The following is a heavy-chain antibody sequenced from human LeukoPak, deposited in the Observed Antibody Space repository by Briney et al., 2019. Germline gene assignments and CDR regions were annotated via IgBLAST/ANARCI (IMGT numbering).Heavy chain of an antibody. D-gene: IGHD2/OR15-2a*01. Sequence: SETLSLTCTVSGGSISSYYWSWIRQPPGKGLEWVGYIYYSGSTNYNPSLKSRVTISVDTSKNQFSLKLSSVTAADTAVYYCARDLAFYAFGIWGQGTMVTVSS. CDR1: GGSISSYY. CDR2: IYYSGST. CDR3: ARDLAFYAFGI. V-gene: IGHV4-59*01. J-gene: IGHJ3*02.